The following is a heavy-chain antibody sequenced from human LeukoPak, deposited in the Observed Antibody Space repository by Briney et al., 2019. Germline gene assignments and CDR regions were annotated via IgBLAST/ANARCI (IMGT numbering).Heavy chain of an antibody. D-gene: IGHD2-21*02. CDR1: GYTFTSYY. CDR2: INPNSGGT. CDR3: TRERLAYCGGDCYFNGDPFDY. V-gene: IGHV1-2*02. J-gene: IGHJ4*02. Sequence: ASVKVSCKASGYTFTSYYMHWVRQAPGQGLEWMGWINPNSGGTNYAQKFQGRVTMTRDTSISTAYMELNRLRSDDTAVYYCTRERLAYCGGDCYFNGDPFDYWGQGTLVTVSS.